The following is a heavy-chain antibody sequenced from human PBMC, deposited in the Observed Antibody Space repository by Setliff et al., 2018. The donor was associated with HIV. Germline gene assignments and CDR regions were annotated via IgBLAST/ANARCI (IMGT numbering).Heavy chain of an antibody. D-gene: IGHD2-15*01. J-gene: IGHJ4*02. Sequence: ASVKVSCKASGYSLTGYYIHWVRQVPGQGLEWMGIIHPSPGTTTYAQKFQGRVTITRDASARTLYMELNSLRSEDTAVYYCATSIVSHRFTGCPLDYWGQGTLVTVSS. CDR2: IHPSPGTT. CDR1: GYSLTGYY. V-gene: IGHV1-46*01. CDR3: ATSIVSHRFTGCPLDY.